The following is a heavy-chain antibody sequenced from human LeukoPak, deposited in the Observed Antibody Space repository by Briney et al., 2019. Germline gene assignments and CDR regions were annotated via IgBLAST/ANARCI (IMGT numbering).Heavy chain of an antibody. Sequence: SETLSLTCTVSGGSISDYSWSWIRQPPGKGLEWIGNICYSGSANHNPSLKSRVTISRDTSKNQFSLKLTSVTTADTAVYYCARAGGVKTAALDLDYWGQGTLVTVSS. CDR3: ARAGGVKTAALDLDY. J-gene: IGHJ4*02. V-gene: IGHV4-59*01. CDR2: ICYSGSA. D-gene: IGHD6-25*01. CDR1: GGSISDYS.